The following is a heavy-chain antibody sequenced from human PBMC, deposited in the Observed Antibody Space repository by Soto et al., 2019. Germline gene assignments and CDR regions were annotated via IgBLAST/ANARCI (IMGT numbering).Heavy chain of an antibody. D-gene: IGHD2-2*01. J-gene: IGHJ6*02. V-gene: IGHV3-64*01. Sequence: EVQLVESGGGLVQPGGSLRLSCAASGFTFISYAMHWVRQAPGKGLEYVSAISSNGGSTYYANSVKGRFTISRDNSKNTLYLQMGRLRAEDMAVYYCARSQLARTDYYYYYGMDVWGQWTTVTVSS. CDR2: ISSNGGST. CDR1: GFTFISYA. CDR3: ARSQLARTDYYYYYGMDV.